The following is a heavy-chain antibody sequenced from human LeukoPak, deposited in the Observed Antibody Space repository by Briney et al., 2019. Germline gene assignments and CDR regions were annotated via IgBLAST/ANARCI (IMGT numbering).Heavy chain of an antibody. CDR3: AKERRGYYMDV. V-gene: IGHV3-43D*03. D-gene: IGHD3-10*01. CDR1: GFNFGHYG. J-gene: IGHJ6*03. CDR2: ISWDASGT. Sequence: GGSLRLSCAASGFNFGHYGMQWVRHAPGKGMEWVSLISWDASGTYYADSVKGRFTISRDNSKNSLSLQMNSLRPEDTALYYCAKERRGYYMDVWGKGTTVTVSS.